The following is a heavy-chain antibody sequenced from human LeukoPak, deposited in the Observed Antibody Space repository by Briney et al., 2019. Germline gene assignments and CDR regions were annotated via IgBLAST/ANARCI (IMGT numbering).Heavy chain of an antibody. V-gene: IGHV3-30*18. CDR1: GFTFSSYG. D-gene: IGHD6-6*01. J-gene: IGHJ4*02. CDR3: AKDLQTIAARTSFDY. Sequence: GGSLRLSCAASGFTFSSYGMHWVHQAPGKGLEWVAVISYDGSNKYYADSVKGRFTISRDNSKNTLYLQMNSLRAEDTAVYYCAKDLQTIAARTSFDYWGQGTLVTVSS. CDR2: ISYDGSNK.